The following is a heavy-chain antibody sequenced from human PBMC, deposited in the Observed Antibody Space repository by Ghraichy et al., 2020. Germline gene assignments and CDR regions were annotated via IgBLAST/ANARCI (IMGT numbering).Heavy chain of an antibody. J-gene: IGHJ4*02. CDR3: ARDRGDTGYFDY. D-gene: IGHD4-17*01. V-gene: IGHV3-53*01. Sequence: ESLNISCAASGFTVSSNYMSWVRQVPGKGLEWVSVIYSGGSTYYADSVKGRFTISRDNSKNTLYLQMNSLRAEDTAVYYCARDRGDTGYFDYWGQGTLVTVSS. CDR2: IYSGGST. CDR1: GFTVSSNY.